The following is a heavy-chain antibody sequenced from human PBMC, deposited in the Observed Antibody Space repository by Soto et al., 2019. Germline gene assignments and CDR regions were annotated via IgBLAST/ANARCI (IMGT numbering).Heavy chain of an antibody. CDR1: GFTFSSYW. CDR2: ISSSSSYI. J-gene: IGHJ4*02. D-gene: IGHD5-18*01. Sequence: EVQLVESGGGLVQPGGSLRLSCAASGFTFSSYWMHWVRQAPGKGLVWVSSISSSSSYIYYADSVKGRFTISRDNAKNSLYLQMNSLRAEDTAVYYCARDRDGYSLRDFDYWGQGTLVTVSS. V-gene: IGHV3-21*01. CDR3: ARDRDGYSLRDFDY.